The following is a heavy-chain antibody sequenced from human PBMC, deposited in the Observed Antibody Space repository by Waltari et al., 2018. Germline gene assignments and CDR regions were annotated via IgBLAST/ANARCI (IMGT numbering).Heavy chain of an antibody. J-gene: IGHJ1*01. CDR2: IYHSGST. D-gene: IGHD3-16*01. CDR1: GYSFSSAYY. CDR3: ARGGRLHPEYFQH. Sequence: QVQLQESGPGLVKPSETLSLTRTVSGYSFSSAYYWGWIRQPPGKGLEWIGRIYHSGSTYYNPSLKSRVTISVDTSKNQFSLKLSSVTAADTAVYYCARGGRLHPEYFQHWGQGTLVTVSS. V-gene: IGHV4-38-2*02.